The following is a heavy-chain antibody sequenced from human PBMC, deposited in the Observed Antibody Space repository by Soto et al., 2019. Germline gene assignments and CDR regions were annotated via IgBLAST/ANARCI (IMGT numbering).Heavy chain of an antibody. V-gene: IGHV3-7*03. J-gene: IGHJ6*02. CDR1: GFTFSSYW. Sequence: GGSLSLSCAASGFTFSSYWMSWVRQAPGKGLEWVANIKQDGSEKYYVDSVKGRFTISRDNAKNSLYLQMNSLRAEDTAVYYCARVPSSSQYYYYGMDVWGQGTTDTSP. CDR3: ARVPSSSQYYYYGMDV. D-gene: IGHD6-6*01. CDR2: IKQDGSEK.